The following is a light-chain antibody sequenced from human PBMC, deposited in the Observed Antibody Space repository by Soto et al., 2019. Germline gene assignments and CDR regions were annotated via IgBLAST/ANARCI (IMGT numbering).Light chain of an antibody. CDR1: SSVVGNYNL. CDR3: TSYTSSSTYV. Sequence: FPLSQPPPCSGSPGLSITFPCPGTSSVVGNYNLVSWYQQPPGTAPQLMIYEVSNRPSGVPDRFSGSKSGNTASLTISGLQAEDEADYYCTSYTSSSTYVFGTGTKVTVL. V-gene: IGLV2-18*02. CDR2: EVS. J-gene: IGLJ1*01.